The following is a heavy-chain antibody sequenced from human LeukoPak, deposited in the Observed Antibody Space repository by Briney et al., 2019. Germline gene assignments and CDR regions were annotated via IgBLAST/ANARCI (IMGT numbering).Heavy chain of an antibody. J-gene: IGHJ4*02. CDR2: MYNSGST. CDR3: ARGIESYGDYGY. D-gene: IGHD4-17*01. V-gene: IGHV4-59*01. CDR1: GGSISGSY. Sequence: SETLSLTCTVSGGSISGSYWSWTRQPPGKGLEWIAYMYNSGSTNYNPSLKSRVTISIDTSKNQFSLKLSSLTAADTAIYYCARGIESYGDYGYWGQGILVTVSS.